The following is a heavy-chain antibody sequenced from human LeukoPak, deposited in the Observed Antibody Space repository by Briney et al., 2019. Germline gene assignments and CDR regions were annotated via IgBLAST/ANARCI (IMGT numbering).Heavy chain of an antibody. CDR2: ISGGGGST. J-gene: IGHJ3*02. Sequence: PGGSLRLSCAASGFTFSSYAMSWVRQAPGKGLEWVSAISGGGGSTYYADSVKGRFTISRDNSKNTLYLQMNSLRAEDTAVCYCAKDSLWFGESNDAFDIWGQGTMVTVSS. V-gene: IGHV3-23*01. CDR3: AKDSLWFGESNDAFDI. CDR1: GFTFSSYA. D-gene: IGHD3-10*01.